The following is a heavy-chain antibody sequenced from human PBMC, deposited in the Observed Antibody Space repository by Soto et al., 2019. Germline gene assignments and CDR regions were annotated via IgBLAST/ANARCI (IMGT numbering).Heavy chain of an antibody. CDR2: ISYDGSEK. V-gene: IGHV3-30*18. CDR1: GFTFSSYG. CDR3: AKDYEAAYYYGMDV. D-gene: IGHD3-3*01. Sequence: PWGSLSLSCAASGFTFSSYGMHWVRQAPGKGLEWVAVISYDGSEKYYADSVKGRFTISRDNSKNTLYLQMTNLRAEDTAVYYCAKDYEAAYYYGMDVWGQGTTVTVSS. J-gene: IGHJ6*02.